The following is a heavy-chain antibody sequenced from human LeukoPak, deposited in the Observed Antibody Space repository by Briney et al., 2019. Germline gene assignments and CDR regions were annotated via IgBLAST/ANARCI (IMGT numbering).Heavy chain of an antibody. CDR1: GGTFSSYA. CDR2: IIPIFGTA. Sequence: GASVKVSCKASGGTFSSYAISWVRQAPGQGLEWMGGIIPIFGTANYAQKFQGRVTITADESTSTAYMELSSLRSEDTAVYYCARDRAGYSSGWYFGYWGQGTLVTVSS. J-gene: IGHJ4*02. V-gene: IGHV1-69*13. CDR3: ARDRAGYSSGWYFGY. D-gene: IGHD6-19*01.